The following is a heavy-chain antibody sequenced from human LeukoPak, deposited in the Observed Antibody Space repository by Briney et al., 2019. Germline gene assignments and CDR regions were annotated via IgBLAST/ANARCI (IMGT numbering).Heavy chain of an antibody. D-gene: IGHD2-15*01. Sequence: GESLKISCKGSGYSFTSYWIGWVRQMPGKGLEWMGIIYPGDSDTRYSPSFQGQVTISADKSISTAYLQWSSLKASDTAMYYCARFPPQGLVGNYFDYWGQGTLVTVSS. CDR2: IYPGDSDT. J-gene: IGHJ4*02. V-gene: IGHV5-51*01. CDR1: GYSFTSYW. CDR3: ARFPPQGLVGNYFDY.